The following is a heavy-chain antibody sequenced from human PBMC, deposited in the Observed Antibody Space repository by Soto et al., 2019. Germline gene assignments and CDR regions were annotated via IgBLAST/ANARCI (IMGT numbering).Heavy chain of an antibody. D-gene: IGHD6-19*01. CDR2: INESGEY. J-gene: IGHJ4*02. CDR3: ARVGSGWYAPLDY. CDR1: GGSMSRSYW. V-gene: IGHV4-4*02. Sequence: QVQLQESGPGLVKPSGTLSLTCAVSGGSMSRSYWWTWLRQSPGKGLEWLGEINESGEYNYAPSFSSRVTMSVDQATNHFSEMLTSVTAADPAIYYCARVGSGWYAPLDYWGQGTLVTVSS.